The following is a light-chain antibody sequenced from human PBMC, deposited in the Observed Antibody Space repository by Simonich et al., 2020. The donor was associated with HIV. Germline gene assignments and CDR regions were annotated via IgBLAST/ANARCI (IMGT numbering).Light chain of an antibody. Sequence: DIQMTQSPSSLSASVGDRVTITCRASQGISNSLAWYQQQPGKAPKLLLYAASRLESGVPSRFSGSGSGTDYTLTISSLQPEDFATYYCQQYNSYSTFGQGTKVEIK. CDR3: QQYNSYST. CDR1: QGISNS. CDR2: AAS. J-gene: IGKJ1*01. V-gene: IGKV1-NL1*01.